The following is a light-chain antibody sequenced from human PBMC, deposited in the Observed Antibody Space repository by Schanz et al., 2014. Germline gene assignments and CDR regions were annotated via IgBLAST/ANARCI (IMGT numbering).Light chain of an antibody. CDR3: QHYGSSPDT. CDR1: QSVHRNY. CDR2: GTS. V-gene: IGKV3-20*01. J-gene: IGKJ5*01. Sequence: EIVLTQSPGTLSLSPGERATLSCRASQSVHRNYLAWHQQKPGQAPRLLIYGTSIRATGIPDRFSGSGSGTDFTLTISRLEPEDFAVYYCQHYGSSPDTFGQGTRLELK.